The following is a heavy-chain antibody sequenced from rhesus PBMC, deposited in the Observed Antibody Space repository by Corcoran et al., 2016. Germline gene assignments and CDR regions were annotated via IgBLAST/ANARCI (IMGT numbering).Heavy chain of an antibody. CDR3: VRGSAPEN. CDR2: IRGNNGST. D-gene: IGHD2-39*01. J-gene: IGHJ4*01. Sequence: QVQLQESGPGLVKPSETLSLTCAVSGYSMTSGYYWGWIRQSPGKGLEYIGEIRGNNGSTHYNTSLRSDATISKATSKNQFYLKLSSVTAADTAVYYCVRGSAPENWGQGVLVTVSS. CDR1: GYSMTSGYY. V-gene: IGHV4-99*02.